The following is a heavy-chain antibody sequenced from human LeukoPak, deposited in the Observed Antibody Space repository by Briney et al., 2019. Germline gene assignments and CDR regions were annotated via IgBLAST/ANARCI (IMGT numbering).Heavy chain of an antibody. D-gene: IGHD2-15*01. CDR2: ISNSGST. J-gene: IGHJ6*03. CDR3: GRDALVGYFSYYIDV. CDR1: AGPIRSHY. V-gene: IGHV4-59*11. Sequence: SETLSLTCTVSAGPIRSHYWTWIRQSPLKGLEWLGDISNSGSTKYNPSLKSRVTISIDTSKSQFSLRLTSVTAAGTAVYYCGRDALVGYFSYYIDVWGKGTTVTVSS.